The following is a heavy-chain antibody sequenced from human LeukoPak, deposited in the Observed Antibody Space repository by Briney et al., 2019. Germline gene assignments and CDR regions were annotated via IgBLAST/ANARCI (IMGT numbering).Heavy chain of an antibody. CDR3: ARARRSSIAGRPRDFDY. D-gene: IGHD6-6*01. CDR1: GGSFSGYY. CDR2: INHSGST. J-gene: IGHJ4*02. Sequence: SETLSLTCAVYGGSFSGYYWSWIRQPPGKGLEWIGEINHSGSTNYNPSLKSRVTISVDTSKNQFPLKLSSVTAADTAVYYCARARRSSIAGRPRDFDYWGQGTLVTVSS. V-gene: IGHV4-34*01.